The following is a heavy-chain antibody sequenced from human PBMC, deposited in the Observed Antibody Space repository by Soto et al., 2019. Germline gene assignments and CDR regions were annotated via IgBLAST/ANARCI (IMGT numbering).Heavy chain of an antibody. D-gene: IGHD3-22*01. CDR1: GFTFRNAW. V-gene: IGHV3-15*01. CDR2: IKSKTDGGTT. J-gene: IGHJ5*02. Sequence: GGSLRLSCAASGFTFRNAWMSWVRQAPGKGLEWVGRIKSKTDGGTTDYAAPVKGRCNISRDDSKNTLYLQMNSLKTEDTAVYYCTSGKTAYYYDSSGYWDWFDPWGQGTLVTVSS. CDR3: TSGKTAYYYDSSGYWDWFDP.